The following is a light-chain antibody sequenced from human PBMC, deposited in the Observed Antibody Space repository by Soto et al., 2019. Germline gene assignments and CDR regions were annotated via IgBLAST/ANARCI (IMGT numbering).Light chain of an antibody. Sequence: QSALTQPASVSGSPGQSINISCTGTSSDVGGYNYVSWYQQHPGKAPKLMIYDVSNRPSGVSNRFSGSKSGNTASLTISGLQAEDEADYYCSSYTTTRPVVFGGGTKVTVL. V-gene: IGLV2-14*03. CDR3: SSYTTTRPVV. J-gene: IGLJ2*01. CDR1: SSDVGGYNY. CDR2: DVS.